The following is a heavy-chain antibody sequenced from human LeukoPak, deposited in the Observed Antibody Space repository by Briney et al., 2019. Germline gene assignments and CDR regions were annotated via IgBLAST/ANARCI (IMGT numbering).Heavy chain of an antibody. V-gene: IGHV1-69*05. J-gene: IGHJ4*02. D-gene: IGHD5-18*01. Sequence: SVKVSCKASGGTFSSYAISWVRQAPGQGLEWMGGIIPIFGTANYAQKFQGRVTITTDESTSTAYMELSSLRSEDTAVYYCASFAGYSYGFYFDYWGQGTLVTVSS. CDR3: ASFAGYSYGFYFDY. CDR1: GGTFSSYA. CDR2: IIPIFGTA.